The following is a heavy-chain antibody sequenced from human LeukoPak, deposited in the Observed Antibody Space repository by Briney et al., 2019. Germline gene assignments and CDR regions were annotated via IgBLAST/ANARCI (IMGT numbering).Heavy chain of an antibody. CDR1: GFTFSTYS. Sequence: GGSLRLSCAASGFTFSTYSMNWVRQAPGQGLEWVSSISSGTSYIYYADSVRGRFTISRDNAKNSLYLQMNSLRADDTAVYYCASLFVPVATDYWGQGTLVTVSS. D-gene: IGHD3-16*01. CDR3: ASLFVPVATDY. V-gene: IGHV3-21*01. CDR2: ISSGTSYI. J-gene: IGHJ4*02.